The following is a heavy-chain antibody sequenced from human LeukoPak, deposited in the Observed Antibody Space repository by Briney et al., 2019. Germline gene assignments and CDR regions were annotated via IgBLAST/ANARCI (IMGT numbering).Heavy chain of an antibody. J-gene: IGHJ4*02. CDR3: ARLAATIHPTIDY. V-gene: IGHV4-59*01. D-gene: IGHD5-12*01. CDR2: IYYSGST. Sequence: SETLSLTCTVSGGSISSYYWSWIRQPPGKGLEWIGYIYYSGSTNYNPSLKSRVTISVDTSKNRFSLKLSSVTAADTAVYYCARLAATIHPTIDYWGQGTLVTVSS. CDR1: GGSISSYY.